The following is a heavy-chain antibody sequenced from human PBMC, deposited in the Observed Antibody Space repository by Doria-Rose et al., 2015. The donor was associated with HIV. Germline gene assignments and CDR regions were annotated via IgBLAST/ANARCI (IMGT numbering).Heavy chain of an antibody. J-gene: IGHJ4*02. CDR2: IFPDDER. CDR3: ARIKSSRWYHKYYFDF. V-gene: IGHV2-26*01. D-gene: IGHD6-13*01. Sequence: QVTLKESGPVLVKPTETLTLTCTVSGGSLSSPGMGVSWIRQPPGKALEWLANIFPDDERSYKTSLKSRLTISMGTSKSQVVLTMTDMDPVDTATYYCARIKSSRWYHKYYFDFWGQGTLVIVSA. CDR1: GGSLSSPGMG.